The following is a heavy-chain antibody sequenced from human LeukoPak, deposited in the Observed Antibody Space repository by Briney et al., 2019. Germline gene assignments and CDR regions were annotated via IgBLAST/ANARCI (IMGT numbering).Heavy chain of an antibody. V-gene: IGHV3-23*01. D-gene: IGHD4-17*01. CDR1: GFTFSNYA. CDR2: IRGSGGNT. J-gene: IGHJ4*02. Sequence: GGSLRLSCVASGFTFSNYAMSWVRQAPGKGLEWVSAIRGSGGNTHYADSVKGRFTISRDNSKNTLYLQMNSLRAEDTAVYYCAKDWDDHGDYLPLDNWGQGTLVTVSS. CDR3: AKDWDDHGDYLPLDN.